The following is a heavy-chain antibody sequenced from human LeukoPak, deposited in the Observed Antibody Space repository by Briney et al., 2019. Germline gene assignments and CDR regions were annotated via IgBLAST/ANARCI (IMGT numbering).Heavy chain of an antibody. D-gene: IGHD3-3*01. V-gene: IGHV4-31*03. Sequence: SQTLSLTCTVSGGSISSGGYYWSWIRQHPGKGLEWIGCIYYSGSTYYNPSLKSRVTISVDTSKNQFSLKLSSVTAADTAVYYCARVSSYDFWSGYSHDYWGQGTLVTVSS. CDR1: GGSISSGGYY. J-gene: IGHJ4*02. CDR2: IYYSGST. CDR3: ARVSSYDFWSGYSHDY.